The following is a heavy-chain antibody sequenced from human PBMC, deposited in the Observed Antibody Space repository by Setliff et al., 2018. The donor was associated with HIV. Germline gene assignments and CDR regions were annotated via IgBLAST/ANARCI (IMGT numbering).Heavy chain of an antibody. J-gene: IGHJ5*01. Sequence: GGSLRLSCAASSSYAMSWVRQAPGKALEWVSSISTGGGFTYYADSVKGRFTISRDNARSSLYLEMNSLRAEDTAVYYCARDRGKSGGVLPGWFDSWGQGTLVTVSS. CDR3: ARDRGKSGGVLPGWFDS. CDR1: SSYA. D-gene: IGHD2-15*01. V-gene: IGHV3-21*06. CDR2: ISTGGGFT.